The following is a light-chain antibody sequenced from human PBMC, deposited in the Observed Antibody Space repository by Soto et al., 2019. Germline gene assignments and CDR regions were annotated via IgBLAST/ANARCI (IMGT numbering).Light chain of an antibody. CDR1: NSNVGIKT. J-gene: IGLJ1*01. CDR3: SLYTSSTFYV. V-gene: IGLV1-44*01. CDR2: NDH. Sequence: QSVLTQPPSASGTPGQRLTISCSGSNSNVGIKTVCWFQHLPGTAPKLLIYNDHQRPSGVPERFSGSKSGNTASLTISGLQAEDEDDYYCSLYTSSTFYVLGPGTKVTVL.